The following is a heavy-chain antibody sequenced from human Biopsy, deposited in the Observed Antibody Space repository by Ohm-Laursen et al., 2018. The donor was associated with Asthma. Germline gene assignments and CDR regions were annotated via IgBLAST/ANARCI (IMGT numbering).Heavy chain of an antibody. Sequence: SETLSLTCTVSGGSMTPTSHYWDWIRQAPGKGLEWIGYISYGGKTSYNPSLKNRVTISGDTSKNQFSLRLTSETAADTAVYFCARRITIFGVVQKDHGMDAWGQGTTVIVSS. CDR2: ISYGGKT. V-gene: IGHV4-39*01. CDR1: GGSMTPTSHY. D-gene: IGHD3-3*01. J-gene: IGHJ6*02. CDR3: ARRITIFGVVQKDHGMDA.